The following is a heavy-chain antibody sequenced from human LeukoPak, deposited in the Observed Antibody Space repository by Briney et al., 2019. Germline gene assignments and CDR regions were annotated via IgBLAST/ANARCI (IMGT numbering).Heavy chain of an antibody. CDR2: MYYSGST. J-gene: IGHJ4*02. CDR1: GGSISSYH. CDR3: ARRFSQRSSSGGWYSPNYFDS. D-gene: IGHD6-19*01. V-gene: IGHV4-59*01. Sequence: PSETLSLTCTVSGGSISSYHWSWIRQPPGKGLEWIGYMYYSGSTNYNPSLKSRVTISVDTSKNQFSLKLSSVTAADTAVYYCARRFSQRSSSGGWYSPNYFDSWGQGTLVTVSS.